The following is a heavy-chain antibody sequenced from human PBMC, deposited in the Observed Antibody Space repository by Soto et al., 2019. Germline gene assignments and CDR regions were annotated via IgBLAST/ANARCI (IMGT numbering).Heavy chain of an antibody. V-gene: IGHV3-33*01. D-gene: IGHD4-17*01. J-gene: IGHJ6*03. CDR3: AREEDYGDSYYYYYMDV. CDR2: IWYDGSNK. CDR1: GFTFSSYG. Sequence: GGSLRLSCAASGFTFSSYGMHWVRQAPGKGLEWVAVIWYDGSNKYYADSVKGRFTISRDNSKNTLYLQMNSLRAEDTAVYYYAREEDYGDSYYYYYMDVWGKGTTVTVSS.